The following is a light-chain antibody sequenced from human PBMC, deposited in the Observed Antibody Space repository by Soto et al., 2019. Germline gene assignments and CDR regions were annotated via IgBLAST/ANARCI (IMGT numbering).Light chain of an antibody. Sequence: EIVLTQSPGALSLSPGERATLSCWASESVSDFLAWYQQKPGLAPRLLIHGATKRTSGTPDRFSGSGSGTAFTLAISRLEPEDLAIYYCQQYVTSPAITFGQGTRLEIK. CDR3: QQYVTSPAIT. J-gene: IGKJ5*01. CDR2: GAT. V-gene: IGKV3-20*01. CDR1: ESVSDF.